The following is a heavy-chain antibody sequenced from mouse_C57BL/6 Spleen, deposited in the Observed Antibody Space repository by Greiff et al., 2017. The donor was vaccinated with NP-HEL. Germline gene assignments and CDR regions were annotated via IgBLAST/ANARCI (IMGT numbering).Heavy chain of an antibody. CDR3: ARRDGYDEDY. CDR1: GYTFTDYY. V-gene: IGHV1-26*01. D-gene: IGHD2-2*01. Sequence: EVQLQQSGPELVKPGASVKISCKASGYTFTDYYMNWVKQSHGKSLEWIGDINPNNGGTSYNQKFKGKATLTVDKSSSTAYMELRSLTSEDSAVYYCARRDGYDEDYWGQGTTLTVSS. J-gene: IGHJ2*01. CDR2: INPNNGGT.